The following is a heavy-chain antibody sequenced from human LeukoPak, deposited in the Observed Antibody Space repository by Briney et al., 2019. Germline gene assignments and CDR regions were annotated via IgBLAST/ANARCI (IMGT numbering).Heavy chain of an antibody. CDR2: IYYSGNT. J-gene: IGHJ5*02. D-gene: IGHD2-21*02. V-gene: IGHV4-59*12. CDR1: GGSISSNY. Sequence: SETLSLTCTVSGGSISSNYWTWIRESPGKGLEWIGYIYYSGNTKYNPSLKSRVTISVDTSKNQFSLKLSSVTAADTAVYYCARGKREVVTSWGQGTLVTVSS. CDR3: ARGKREVVTS.